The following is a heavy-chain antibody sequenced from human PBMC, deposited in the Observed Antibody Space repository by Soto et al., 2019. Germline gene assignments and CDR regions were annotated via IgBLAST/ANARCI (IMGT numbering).Heavy chain of an antibody. D-gene: IGHD3-22*01. V-gene: IGHV4-61*01. J-gene: IGHJ4*02. CDR2: IHYTGST. Sequence: PSETLSLTCTVSGDSVSGGSHYWSWIRQPPGKGLEWIAYIHYTGSTTYSPSLRSRITMSVDTSTKQFSLKLTSVTAADTAVYYCARGGGNSRGTSFDSWGQGALVTVSS. CDR3: ARGGGNSRGTSFDS. CDR1: GDSVSGGSHY.